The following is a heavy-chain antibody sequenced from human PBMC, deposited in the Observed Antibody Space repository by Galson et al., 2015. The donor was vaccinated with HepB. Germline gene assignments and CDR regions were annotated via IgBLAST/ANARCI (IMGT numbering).Heavy chain of an antibody. CDR3: ARARMNDYYMDV. Sequence: SLRLSCAASGFTFSNFGLHWVRQAPGKGLEWVAVIWYDGSYKYYADSVRGRFTISRDNSKNTLYLHMNSLRAEDTAVYYCARARMNDYYMDVWGKGTTVIVSS. CDR1: GFTFSNFG. V-gene: IGHV3-33*01. D-gene: IGHD1-1*01. J-gene: IGHJ6*03. CDR2: IWYDGSYK.